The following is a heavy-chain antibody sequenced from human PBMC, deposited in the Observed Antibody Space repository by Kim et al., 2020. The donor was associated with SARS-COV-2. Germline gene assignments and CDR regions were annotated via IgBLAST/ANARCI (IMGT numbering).Heavy chain of an antibody. Sequence: RVTISVDTSKNQFSLKLSSVTAADTAVYYCARGNNPNVSSGWLSPVDAFDIWGQGTMVTVSS. D-gene: IGHD6-19*01. J-gene: IGHJ3*02. CDR3: ARGNNPNVSSGWLSPVDAFDI. V-gene: IGHV4-31*02.